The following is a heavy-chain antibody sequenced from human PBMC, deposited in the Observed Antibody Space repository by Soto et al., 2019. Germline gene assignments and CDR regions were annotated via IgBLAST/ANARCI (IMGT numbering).Heavy chain of an antibody. J-gene: IGHJ5*01. Sequence: ASVKVSCKASGYTSADFGISWVRQAPGQGLEWMGWVSGNNGASNPAPKVQGRITMTLDTSTGVSYMALRSLRSDDTAIYYCVRDQQYFRVNGKWFDSWGQGALVTVSS. CDR3: VRDQQYFRVNGKWFDS. CDR2: VSGNNGAS. CDR1: GYTSADFG. D-gene: IGHD6-13*01. V-gene: IGHV1-18*04.